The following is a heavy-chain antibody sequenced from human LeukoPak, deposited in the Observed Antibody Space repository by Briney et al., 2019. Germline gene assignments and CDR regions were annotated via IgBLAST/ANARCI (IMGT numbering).Heavy chain of an antibody. CDR2: INHSGST. CDR1: GGSFSGYY. V-gene: IGHV4-34*01. CDR3: ARSEVVIPLFDY. J-gene: IGHJ4*02. D-gene: IGHD3-22*01. Sequence: PSETLSLTCAVYGGSFSGYYWSWIRQPPGKGLEWIGEINHSGSTNYNPSLKSRVTMSVDTSKNQFSLKLSSVTAADTAVYYCARSEVVIPLFDYWGQGTLVTVSS.